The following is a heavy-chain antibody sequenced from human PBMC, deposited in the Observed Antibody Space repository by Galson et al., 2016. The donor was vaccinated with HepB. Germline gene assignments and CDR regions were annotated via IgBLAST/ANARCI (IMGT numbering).Heavy chain of an antibody. Sequence: SLRLSCAAAGFPFSSYAMSWVRQTPEKGLEWVSVVSGNGDTIYYLDSVKGRFTISRDNSKNTLYLEMNNLRVEDTAVYYCAKGSPGWFGELISYFDYWGQGTLVTVSS. CDR3: AKGSPGWFGELISYFDY. D-gene: IGHD3-10*01. V-gene: IGHV3-23*01. J-gene: IGHJ4*02. CDR2: VSGNGDTI. CDR1: GFPFSSYA.